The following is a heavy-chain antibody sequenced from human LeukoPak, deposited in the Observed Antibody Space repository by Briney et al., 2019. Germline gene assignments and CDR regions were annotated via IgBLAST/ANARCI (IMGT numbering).Heavy chain of an antibody. D-gene: IGHD5-12*01. CDR1: GFTFTTYA. CDR3: ARGPNSGYDGDGFDI. J-gene: IGHJ3*02. CDR2: ISGSGGST. V-gene: IGHV3-23*01. Sequence: GGSLRLSCAASGFTFTTYAMSWVRQAPGKGLEWVSAISGSGGSTYYADSAKGRFTISRDNSKNTLYLQMNSLRAEDTAVYYCARGPNSGYDGDGFDIWGQGTMVTVSS.